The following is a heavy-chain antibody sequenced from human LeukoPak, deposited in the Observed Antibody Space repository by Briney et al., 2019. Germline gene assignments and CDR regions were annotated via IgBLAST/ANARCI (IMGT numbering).Heavy chain of an antibody. CDR2: ISSSSSYI. D-gene: IGHD2-15*01. CDR1: GFTFSSYS. V-gene: IGHV3-21*01. CDR3: ARGNHCSGGSCYLKYNWFDP. Sequence: GGSLRLSCAASGFTFSSYSMNWVRQAPGKGLEWVSSISSSSSYIYYADSVKGRFTISRDNAKNSLYLQMNSLRAEDTVVYYCARGNHCSGGSCYLKYNWFDPWGQGTLVTVSS. J-gene: IGHJ5*02.